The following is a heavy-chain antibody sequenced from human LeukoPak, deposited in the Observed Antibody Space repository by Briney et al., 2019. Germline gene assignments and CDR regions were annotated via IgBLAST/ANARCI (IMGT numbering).Heavy chain of an antibody. CDR2: ISSSGSTI. J-gene: IGHJ6*03. V-gene: IGHV3-48*03. Sequence: GGSLRLSCVASGFTFSSYEMNWVRQAPGKGLEWVSYISSSGSTIYYADSVKGRFTISRDNAKNSLYLQMNSLRAEDTAVYYCAREDGFWSGYPTYYMDVWGKGTTVTVSS. D-gene: IGHD3-3*01. CDR3: AREDGFWSGYPTYYMDV. CDR1: GFTFSSYE.